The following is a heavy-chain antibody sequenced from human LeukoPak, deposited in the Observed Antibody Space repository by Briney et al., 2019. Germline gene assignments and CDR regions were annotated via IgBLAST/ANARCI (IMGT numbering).Heavy chain of an antibody. V-gene: IGHV3-7*01. J-gene: IGHJ6*02. D-gene: IGHD3-22*01. Sequence: GGSLRLSCAASGFTFSSSWMSWVRQAPGKGLQWVANIKQDGSEKYYVDSVKGRFTISRDNAKNSLFLQMNSLRAEDTAVYYCARDDYYDSSLTDWGQGTTVTVSS. CDR2: IKQDGSEK. CDR1: GFTFSSSW. CDR3: ARDDYYDSSLTD.